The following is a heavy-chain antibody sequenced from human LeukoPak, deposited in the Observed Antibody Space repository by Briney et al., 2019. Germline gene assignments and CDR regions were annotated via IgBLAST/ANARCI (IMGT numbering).Heavy chain of an antibody. Sequence: GGSLRLSCAASGFTLSAHWMYWVRQDPGKGLVGVSRINPDGSYTSYADSVKGRFTISRDHAKNTLYLQMDSLRAEDTAVYYCVRDNSLLYWGQGALVIVSS. CDR1: GFTLSAHW. CDR3: VRDNSLLY. D-gene: IGHD2-21*01. J-gene: IGHJ4*02. CDR2: INPDGSYT. V-gene: IGHV3-74*01.